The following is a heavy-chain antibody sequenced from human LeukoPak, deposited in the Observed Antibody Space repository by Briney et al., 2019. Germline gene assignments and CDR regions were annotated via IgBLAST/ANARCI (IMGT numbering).Heavy chain of an antibody. V-gene: IGHV4-31*11. CDR3: ARDGSKALPN. Sequence: SETLSFTCDVSGASISGYWWSWIRQHPGKGLEWIGYIYYSGSTYYNPSLKSRVTISVDTSKNQFSLKLSSVTAADTAVYYCARDGSKALPNWGQGTLVTVSS. CDR2: IYYSGST. J-gene: IGHJ4*02. CDR1: GASISGYW. D-gene: IGHD5-24*01.